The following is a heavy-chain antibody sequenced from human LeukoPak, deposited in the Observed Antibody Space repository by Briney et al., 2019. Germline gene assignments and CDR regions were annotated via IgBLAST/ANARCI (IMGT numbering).Heavy chain of an antibody. D-gene: IGHD2-21*02. CDR1: GFTVSNRY. CDR2: ISGGGMT. V-gene: IGHV3-53*01. CDR3: TRGFGGDLLGYYFDS. J-gene: IGHJ4*02. Sequence: GGSLRLSCVASGFTVSNRYMTWVRQTPGKGLEGVAFISGGGMTLYADSVKGQFIISRDYSKDTLHLQMNRLTVTDTAVYYCTRGFGGDLLGYYFDSWGQGTQVTVSS.